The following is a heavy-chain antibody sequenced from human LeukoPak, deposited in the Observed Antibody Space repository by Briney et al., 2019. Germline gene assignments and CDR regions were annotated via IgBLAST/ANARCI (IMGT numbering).Heavy chain of an antibody. CDR2: IIPIFGTA. J-gene: IGHJ4*02. CDR1: GGTFSSYA. Sequence: GASVKVSCKASGGTFSSYAISWVRQAPGQGLEWMGGIIPIFGTANYAQKFQGRVTITTDESTSTAYMELSSLRSEDTAVYYCARGGPSNGYSLGDLDYWGQGTLVTVSS. CDR3: ARGGPSNGYSLGDLDY. D-gene: IGHD3-16*01. V-gene: IGHV1-69*05.